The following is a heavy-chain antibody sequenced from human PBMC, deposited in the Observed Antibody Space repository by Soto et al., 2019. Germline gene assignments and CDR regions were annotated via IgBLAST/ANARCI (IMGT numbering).Heavy chain of an antibody. CDR2: ISYDGSNK. CDR1: GFTFSSYG. V-gene: IGHV3-30*18. Sequence: GGSLRLSCAASGFTFSSYGMHWVRQAPGKGLEWVAVISYDGSNKYYADSVKGRFTISRDNSKNTLYLQMNSLRAEDTAVYYCAKEGSGWYRNYFDYWGQGTLVTVSS. D-gene: IGHD6-19*01. CDR3: AKEGSGWYRNYFDY. J-gene: IGHJ4*02.